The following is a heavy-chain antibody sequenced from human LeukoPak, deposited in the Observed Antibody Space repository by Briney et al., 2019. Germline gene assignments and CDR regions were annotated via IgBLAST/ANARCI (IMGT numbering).Heavy chain of an antibody. CDR2: INPKSGGT. CDR1: GYTFTGYY. D-gene: IGHD2/OR15-2a*01. Sequence: ASVKVSCKASGYTFTGYYMHWVRQAPGQGLEWMGWINPKSGGTNYAQKFQGRVTMTRDTSISTAYMELSRLRSDDTAVYYCARVQIGIYEVDPWGQGTLVTVSS. CDR3: ARVQIGIYEVDP. J-gene: IGHJ5*02. V-gene: IGHV1-2*02.